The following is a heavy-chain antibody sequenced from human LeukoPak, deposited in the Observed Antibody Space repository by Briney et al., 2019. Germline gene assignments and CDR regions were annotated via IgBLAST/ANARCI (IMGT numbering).Heavy chain of an antibody. V-gene: IGHV3-11*01. J-gene: IGHJ6*03. CDR1: GFTFSDYY. CDR2: ISSSGSTT. D-gene: IGHD2-15*01. Sequence: GGSLRLSCAASGFTFSDYYMSWIRQAPGKGLEWVSYISSSGSTTYYADSVRGRFTISRDNSRNTLYLQMNSLRAEDTAIYYCAKNGDRGAYCSGGTCYPYYYYYMDVWGKGTTVTISS. CDR3: AKNGDRGAYCSGGTCYPYYYYYMDV.